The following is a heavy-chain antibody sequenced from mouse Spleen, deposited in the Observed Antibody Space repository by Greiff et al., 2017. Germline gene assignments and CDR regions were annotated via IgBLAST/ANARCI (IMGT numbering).Heavy chain of an antibody. CDR1: GFTFSDYG. J-gene: IGHJ2*01. CDR3: ARLPIYYDYGGYFDY. V-gene: IGHV5-15*01. Sequence: EVQGVESGGGLVKPGGSLKLSCAASGFTFSDYGMAWVRQAPGKGPEWVAFISNLAYSIYYADTVTGRFTISRENAKNTLYLEMSSLRSEDTAMYYCARLPIYYDYGGYFDYWGQGTTLTVSS. D-gene: IGHD2-4*01. CDR2: ISNLAYSI.